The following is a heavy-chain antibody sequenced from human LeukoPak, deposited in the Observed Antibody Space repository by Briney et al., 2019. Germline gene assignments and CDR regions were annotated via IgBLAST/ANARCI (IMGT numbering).Heavy chain of an antibody. Sequence: NSGGSLRLSCAASGFTFSSYSMNWVRQAPGKGLEWVSFISGRSSYIYYADSVKGRFTISRDNAKNSLYLQMNSLRAEDTAVYYCARARGYSNYARPWYFDLWGRGTLVTVSS. CDR3: ARARGYSNYARPWYFDL. J-gene: IGHJ2*01. D-gene: IGHD4-11*01. CDR1: GFTFSSYS. V-gene: IGHV3-21*01. CDR2: ISGRSSYI.